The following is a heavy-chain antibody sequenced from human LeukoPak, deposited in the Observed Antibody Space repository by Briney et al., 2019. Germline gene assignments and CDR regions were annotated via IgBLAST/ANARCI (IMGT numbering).Heavy chain of an antibody. V-gene: IGHV4-38-2*01. CDR3: ARSYYYDSSGYSVDY. D-gene: IGHD3-22*01. CDR1: GYSISSGYY. J-gene: IGHJ4*02. Sequence: TSETLSLTCAVSGYSISSGYYWGWIRQPPGKELEWIGSIYHSGSTYYNPSLKSRVTISVDTSKNQFSLKLSSVTAADTAVYYCARSYYYDSSGYSVDYWGQGTLVTVSS. CDR2: IYHSGST.